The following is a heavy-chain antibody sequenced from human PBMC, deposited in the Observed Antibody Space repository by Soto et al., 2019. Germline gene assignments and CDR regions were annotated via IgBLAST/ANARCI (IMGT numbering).Heavy chain of an antibody. Sequence: QVQLVQSGAEVRKPGSSVKVSCKISGGTFTNYVISWLRRAPGQGLGWLGGLIPIFGAANLAQKFQGRVTITADESTSTVNMELSSLTSEDTAVYYCARGRSSPNFDPWGQGTLVTVSS. D-gene: IGHD6-6*01. CDR3: ARGRSSPNFDP. CDR1: GGTFTNYV. J-gene: IGHJ5*02. CDR2: LIPIFGAA. V-gene: IGHV1-69*01.